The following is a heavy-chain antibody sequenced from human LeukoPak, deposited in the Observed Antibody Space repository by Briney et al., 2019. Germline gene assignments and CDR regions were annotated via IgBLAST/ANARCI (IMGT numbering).Heavy chain of an antibody. CDR3: AREGPWLVDC. Sequence: SETLSLTCTVSGYSISSGYYWGWIRQPPGKGLEWIGSIYHSGSTYYNPSLKSRVTISVDTSKNQFSLKLSSVTAADTTVYYCAREGPWLVDCWGQGTLVTVSS. V-gene: IGHV4-38-2*02. J-gene: IGHJ4*02. CDR1: GYSISSGYY. D-gene: IGHD6-19*01. CDR2: IYHSGST.